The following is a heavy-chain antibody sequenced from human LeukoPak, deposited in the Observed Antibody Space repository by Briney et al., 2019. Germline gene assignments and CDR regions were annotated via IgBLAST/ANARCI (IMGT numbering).Heavy chain of an antibody. CDR1: GFTFDDYG. J-gene: IGHJ4*02. Sequence: GGSLRLSCEASGFTFDDYGMSWVRQPPGKGLEWVSGINRNGGSTDYADSVKGRFTISRDNAKNSHFLQMNSLRVEDTALYCCARGFRNGPFDCWGQGTLVTVSS. CDR2: INRNGGST. V-gene: IGHV3-20*04. CDR3: ARGFRNGPFDC. D-gene: IGHD2-8*01.